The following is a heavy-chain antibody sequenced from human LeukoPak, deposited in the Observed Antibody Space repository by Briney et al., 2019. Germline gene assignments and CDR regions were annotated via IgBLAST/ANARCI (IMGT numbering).Heavy chain of an antibody. J-gene: IGHJ4*02. Sequence: PSETLSLTCAVYGGSFSGYYWSWIRQPPGKGLEWIGEINHSGSTNYNPSLKSRVTISVDTSKNQFSLKLSSVTAADTAVYYCARHSRIGYCGGDCYSEFDYWGQGTPVTVSS. CDR1: GGSFSGYY. CDR3: ARHSRIGYCGGDCYSEFDY. D-gene: IGHD2-21*02. CDR2: INHSGST. V-gene: IGHV4-34*01.